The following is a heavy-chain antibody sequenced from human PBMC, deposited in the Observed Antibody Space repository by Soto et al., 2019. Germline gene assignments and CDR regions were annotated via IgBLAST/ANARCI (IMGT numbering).Heavy chain of an antibody. V-gene: IGHV1-18*01. CDR2: ISAYNGNT. J-gene: IGHJ4*02. Sequence: GASVKVSCKASGYTFTSYGISWVRQAPGQGLEWMGWISAYNGNTNYAQKLQGRVTMTTDTSTSTAYMELRSLRSDDTAVYYCARDSGEDIVVVPAVEFDYLGQFTLVTVSS. D-gene: IGHD2-2*01. CDR1: GYTFTSYG. CDR3: ARDSGEDIVVVPAVEFDY.